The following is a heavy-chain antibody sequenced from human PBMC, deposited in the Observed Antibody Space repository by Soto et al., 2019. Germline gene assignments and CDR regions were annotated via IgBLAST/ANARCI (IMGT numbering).Heavy chain of an antibody. Sequence: EVQLLESGGGLVQPGGSLRLSCTASEFTFSNYAMSWVRQAPGKGLEWVSAISASGADTYYVDSVKGRFTISRDNSKNPVYVQMNILRAEDTGVYYCARCAVLSTTSGGWCNWFDPWGQGTLVTVSS. CDR1: EFTFSNYA. CDR2: ISASGADT. V-gene: IGHV3-23*01. CDR3: ARCAVLSTTSGGWCNWFDP. D-gene: IGHD2-21*01. J-gene: IGHJ5*02.